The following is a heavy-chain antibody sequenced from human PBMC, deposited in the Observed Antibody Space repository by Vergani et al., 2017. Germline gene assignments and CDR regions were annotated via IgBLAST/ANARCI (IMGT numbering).Heavy chain of an antibody. CDR1: GFTFSSYS. D-gene: IGHD5-18*01. CDR3: AREEDGYSYGLLNYYYGMDV. Sequence: VQLVESGGGVVQPGGSLRLSCAASGFTFSSYSMNWVRQAPGKGLEWVSSISSSSSYIYYADSVKGRFTISRDNAKNSLYLQMNSLRAEDTAVYYCAREEDGYSYGLLNYYYGMDVWGQGTTVTVSS. CDR2: ISSSSSYI. J-gene: IGHJ6*02. V-gene: IGHV3-21*01.